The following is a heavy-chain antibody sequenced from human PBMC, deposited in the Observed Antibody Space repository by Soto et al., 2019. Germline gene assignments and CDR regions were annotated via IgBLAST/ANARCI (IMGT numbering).Heavy chain of an antibody. V-gene: IGHV4-4*02. CDR3: ARHEGWTGPDQ. CDR1: GASIGSGGW. Sequence: SETLSLTCAVSGASIGSGGWWSWVRQPPGKGLEWIAEIFHDGNTNYSPSLKSRVTISVDKSQNQFSLNVYSVTAAGTAVYYCARHEGWTGPDQWGQGTLVTVS. J-gene: IGHJ5*02. D-gene: IGHD2-8*02. CDR2: IFHDGNT.